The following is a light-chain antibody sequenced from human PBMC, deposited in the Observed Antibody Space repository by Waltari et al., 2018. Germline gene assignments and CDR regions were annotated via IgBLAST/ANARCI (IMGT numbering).Light chain of an antibody. CDR1: GSDVGSYVY. Sequence: QSALTQPASVSGSPGQSITISCTGTGSDVGSYVYVSWYQQHPGKGPKLMIFDVSNRPSGVSNRFSGSKSGNTASLTISGLQAEDEADYYCSSYTSSGTVIFGGGTKLTV. CDR2: DVS. J-gene: IGLJ2*01. CDR3: SSYTSSGTVI. V-gene: IGLV2-14*03.